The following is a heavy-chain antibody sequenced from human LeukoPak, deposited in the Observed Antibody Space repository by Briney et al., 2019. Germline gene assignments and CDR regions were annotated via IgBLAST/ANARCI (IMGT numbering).Heavy chain of an antibody. CDR2: INPNSGGT. Sequence: VASVKVSCKASGYTFTGYYMHWVRQAPGQGLEWVGRINPNSGGTNYAQKFQGRVTMTRDTSISTAYMELSRLRSDDTAVYYCARDSPWAEYWFDPWGQGTLVTVSS. V-gene: IGHV1-2*06. CDR3: ARDSPWAEYWFDP. CDR1: GYTFTGYY. D-gene: IGHD1-14*01. J-gene: IGHJ5*02.